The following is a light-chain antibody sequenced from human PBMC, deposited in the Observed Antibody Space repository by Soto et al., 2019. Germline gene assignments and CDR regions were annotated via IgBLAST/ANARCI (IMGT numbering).Light chain of an antibody. CDR1: SSDVGGYDY. CDR3: SSYSGGTTPVL. V-gene: IGLV2-14*01. CDR2: EVT. J-gene: IGLJ7*01. Sequence: QSALTQPASVSGSPGQSITISCTGSSSDVGGYDYVSWYQQRPGKAPKLMIYEVTNRPSGVSIRFSGSKSDNTASLTISGLQAEDEADYYCSSYSGGTTPVLFGGGTQLTVL.